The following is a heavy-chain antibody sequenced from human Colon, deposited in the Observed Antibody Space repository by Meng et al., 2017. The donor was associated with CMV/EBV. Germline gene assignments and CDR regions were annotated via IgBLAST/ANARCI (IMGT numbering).Heavy chain of an antibody. CDR1: GFVFSTSS. J-gene: IGHJ4*02. CDR2: ISRGSDFI. CDR3: ARRICSATSCYSDS. Sequence: SGFVFSTSSMTWARQTPGKGLEWVASISRGSDFIYYADSVKGRFIISRDNTKSSLFLEMDSVRVDDTAIYYCARRICSATSCYSDSWGQGTLVTVSS. D-gene: IGHD3-22*01. V-gene: IGHV3-21*06.